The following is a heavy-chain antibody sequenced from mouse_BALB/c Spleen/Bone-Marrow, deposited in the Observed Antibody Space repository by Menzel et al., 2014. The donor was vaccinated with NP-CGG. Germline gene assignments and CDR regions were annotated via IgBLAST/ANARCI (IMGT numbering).Heavy chain of an antibody. V-gene: IGHV2-9*02. Sequence: VHLVESGPGLVAPSQSLSITCTVSGFSLTSYGVHWVRQPPGKGLEWLGVIWAGGSTNYNSALMSRLSISKDNSKSQVFLKKNSLQTDDTAMYYCARDYYGSLYAMDYWGQGTSVTVSS. D-gene: IGHD1-1*01. CDR1: GFSLTSYG. CDR2: IWAGGST. J-gene: IGHJ4*01. CDR3: ARDYYGSLYAMDY.